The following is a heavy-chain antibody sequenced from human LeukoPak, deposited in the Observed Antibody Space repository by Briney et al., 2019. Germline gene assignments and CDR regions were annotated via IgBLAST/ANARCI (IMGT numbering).Heavy chain of an antibody. D-gene: IGHD1-26*01. Sequence: GGSLRLSCAASGFTFSSYAISWVRQAPGKGLEWVSCISTTSSYIFYADSVRGRFTISRDNAKNSLYLQMDSLRAEDTAVYYCARGGIITSYAFEIWGQGTMVTVSS. V-gene: IGHV3-21*01. CDR2: ISTTSSYI. CDR1: GFTFSSYA. CDR3: ARGGIITSYAFEI. J-gene: IGHJ3*02.